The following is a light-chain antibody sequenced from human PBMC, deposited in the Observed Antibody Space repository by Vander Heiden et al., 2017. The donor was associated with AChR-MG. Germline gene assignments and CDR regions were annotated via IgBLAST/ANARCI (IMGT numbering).Light chain of an antibody. CDR2: DVN. CDR3: SSYTSKSTLM. CDR1: NPDLGAYNY. Sequence: QSALPQPASVSGSPGQPLTISCTGTNPDLGAYNYVSSYQQHPGEAPKLMIFDVNKRPSGMSNRCSGSKAGNTASLTISGLQAEDEGDYFCSSYTSKSTLMFGGGTKLTVL. V-gene: IGLV2-14*03. J-gene: IGLJ3*02.